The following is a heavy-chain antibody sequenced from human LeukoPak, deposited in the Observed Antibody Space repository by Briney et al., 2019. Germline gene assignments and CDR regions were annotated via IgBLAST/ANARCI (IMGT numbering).Heavy chain of an antibody. CDR3: ARRRAGGDYVLDY. CDR2: INHSGST. V-gene: IGHV4-34*01. D-gene: IGHD4-17*01. CDR1: GGSLSGYY. Sequence: SETLSLTCAVYGGSLSGYYWSWIRQPPGKGLEWIGEINHSGSTNYNPSLKSRVTISVDTSKNQFSLKLSSVTAADTAVYYCARRRAGGDYVLDYWGQGTLVTVSS. J-gene: IGHJ4*02.